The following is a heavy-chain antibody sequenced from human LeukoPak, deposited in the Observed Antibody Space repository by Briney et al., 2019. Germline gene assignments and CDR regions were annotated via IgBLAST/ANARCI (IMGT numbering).Heavy chain of an antibody. Sequence: GASVTVSCKASGYTFSDYNIHWVHYAPGKGLEWMGRIDTEDGETIYAERFQGRVTITADTSTNTAYMELTSLRSDDTAVYYCTTDRVDRSFDVWGKGTAVSVSS. J-gene: IGHJ6*04. D-gene: IGHD3-10*01. V-gene: IGHV1-69-2*01. CDR3: TTDRVDRSFDV. CDR1: GYTFSDYN. CDR2: IDTEDGET.